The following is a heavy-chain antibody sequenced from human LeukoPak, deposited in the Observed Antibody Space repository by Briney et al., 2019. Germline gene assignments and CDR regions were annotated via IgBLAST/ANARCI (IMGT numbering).Heavy chain of an antibody. D-gene: IGHD3-10*01. Sequence: GGSLRLSCAASGFSFSTYAMTWVRQAPGKGLEWVSAISGSGGSTYYADSVKGRFTISRDNSKNTLYLQMNSLRAEDTAVYYCAKDGSGSYFYYFDYWGQGTLVTVSS. CDR3: AKDGSGSYFYYFDY. CDR1: GFSFSTYA. J-gene: IGHJ4*02. CDR2: ISGSGGST. V-gene: IGHV3-23*01.